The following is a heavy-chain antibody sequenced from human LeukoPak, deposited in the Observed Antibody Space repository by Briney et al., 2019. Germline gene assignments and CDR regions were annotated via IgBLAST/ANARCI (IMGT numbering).Heavy chain of an antibody. J-gene: IGHJ4*02. D-gene: IGHD3-22*01. CDR2: VDSNGIST. Sequence: GGSLRLSCSASGFTFSGYVMHWVRQAPGKGLEYVSAVDSNGISTYYADSVKGRFTISRDNSKNSLYLQMSSLRAEDTAVYYCVKDSYDSSGYYYFDYWGQKTLVTVSS. CDR3: VKDSYDSSGYYYFDY. V-gene: IGHV3-64D*06. CDR1: GFTFSGYV.